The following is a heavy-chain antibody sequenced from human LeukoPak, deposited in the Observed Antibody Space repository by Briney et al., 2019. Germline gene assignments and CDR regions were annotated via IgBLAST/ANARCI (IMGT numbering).Heavy chain of an antibody. J-gene: IGHJ4*02. D-gene: IGHD6-19*01. CDR3: ARTDSSGWYGDY. V-gene: IGHV1-2*02. CDR1: GYTFTGYY. CDR2: INPNSGGT. Sequence: ASVKVSCKASGYTFTGYYMHWVRQAPGQGLEWMGWINPNSGGTNYAQKFQGRVTMTRDTSISTAYVELSRLRSDDTAVYYCARTDSSGWYGDYWGQGTLVTVSS.